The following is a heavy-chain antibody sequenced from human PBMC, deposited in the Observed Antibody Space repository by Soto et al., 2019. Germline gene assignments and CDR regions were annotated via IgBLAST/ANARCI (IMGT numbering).Heavy chain of an antibody. Sequence: SETLSLTCAVYGGSFSGYYWSWIRQPPGKGLGWIGEINHSGSTNYNPSLKSRVTISVDTSKNQFSLKLSSVTAADTAVYYCASGVAAVAGTFDYWGQGTLVTVSS. D-gene: IGHD6-19*01. CDR3: ASGVAAVAGTFDY. CDR2: INHSGST. CDR1: GGSFSGYY. J-gene: IGHJ4*02. V-gene: IGHV4-34*01.